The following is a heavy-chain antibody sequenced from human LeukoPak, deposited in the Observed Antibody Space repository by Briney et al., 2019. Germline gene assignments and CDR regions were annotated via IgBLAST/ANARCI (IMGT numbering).Heavy chain of an antibody. Sequence: SETLSLTCTVSGYSISSGYYWGWIRQPAGKVLEWIGSIYQSGNTYYNPSLKSRVTISVDTSKNQFSLKLSSVTAADTAVYYCARDRGPPHGYYYYGMDVWGQGTTVTVSS. D-gene: IGHD2-8*01. CDR1: GYSISSGYY. CDR2: IYQSGNT. CDR3: ARDRGPPHGYYYYGMDV. J-gene: IGHJ6*02. V-gene: IGHV4-38-2*02.